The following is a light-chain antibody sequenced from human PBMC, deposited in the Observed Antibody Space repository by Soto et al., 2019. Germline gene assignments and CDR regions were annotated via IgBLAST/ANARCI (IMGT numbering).Light chain of an antibody. CDR1: QSVSSNY. J-gene: IGKJ3*01. CDR3: QQQRA. V-gene: IGKV3-20*01. Sequence: EMMLTQSPGTLSLSPGERATLSCRASQSVSSNYLAWYQQKPGQAPRLLIYGASTRASGIPDRFSGGGSGTDFTLTISSLEPADSAVYYCQQQRAFGPGIKVDIK. CDR2: GAS.